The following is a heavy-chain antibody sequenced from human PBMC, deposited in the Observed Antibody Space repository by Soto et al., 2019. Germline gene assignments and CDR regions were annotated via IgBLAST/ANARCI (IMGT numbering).Heavy chain of an antibody. CDR3: TNDISPGGGDY. CDR1: GFRLDDYA. CDR2: IYWNSNRI. J-gene: IGHJ4*02. D-gene: IGHD3-10*01. Sequence: EVQLVESGGGLVQPGTSLRLSCAASGFRLDDYAMHWVRQAPGKGLEWVSAIYWNSNRIDYADSVKGRFTISRDNAKKALYLQMSGLSYEETALYYCTNDISPGGGDYWGQGTLVLVSP. V-gene: IGHV3-9*01.